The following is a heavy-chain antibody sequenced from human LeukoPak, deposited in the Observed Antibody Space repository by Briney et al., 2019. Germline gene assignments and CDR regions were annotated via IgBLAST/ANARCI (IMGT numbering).Heavy chain of an antibody. CDR1: GYTLTGYY. CDR3: ARSKRRGDLLDY. V-gene: IGHV1-2*02. CDR2: INPKTNGT. D-gene: IGHD2-21*02. J-gene: IGHJ4*02. Sequence: GASVKVSCKASGYTLTGYYIHWVRQALGQGLEWMGWINPKTNGTNFALKFLGRVTMTRDTSISTAYMELTSLRSDDTALYYCARSKRRGDLLDYWGQGILVTVSS.